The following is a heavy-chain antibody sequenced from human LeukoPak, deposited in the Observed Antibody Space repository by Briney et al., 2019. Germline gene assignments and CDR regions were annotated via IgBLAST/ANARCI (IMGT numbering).Heavy chain of an antibody. V-gene: IGHV4-38-2*02. CDR1: GYSISSGYY. CDR2: IYHSGST. D-gene: IGHD6-6*01. Sequence: SETLSLTCTVSGYSISSGYYWGWIRQPPGKGLEWIGSIYHSGSTYYNPSLKSRVTISVDTSKNQFSLKLSSVTAADTAVYYCARKPSVSSSFYYYYYYMDVWGKGTTVTASS. J-gene: IGHJ6*03. CDR3: ARKPSVSSSFYYYYYYMDV.